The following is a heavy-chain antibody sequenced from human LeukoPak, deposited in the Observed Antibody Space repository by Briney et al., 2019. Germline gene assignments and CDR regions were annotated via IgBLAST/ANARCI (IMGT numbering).Heavy chain of an antibody. V-gene: IGHV3-74*01. CDR1: GFTFSSSW. J-gene: IGHJ5*02. Sequence: GGSLRLSCAASGFTFSSSWMHWVRQAPGKGLVWVSRINPDGSSTSYADSVKGRFTISRDNAKNTLYLQMNSLKAEDTAVYYCARDRLVGATNWFDPWGQGTLVTVSS. CDR2: INPDGSST. CDR3: ARDRLVGATNWFDP. D-gene: IGHD1-26*01.